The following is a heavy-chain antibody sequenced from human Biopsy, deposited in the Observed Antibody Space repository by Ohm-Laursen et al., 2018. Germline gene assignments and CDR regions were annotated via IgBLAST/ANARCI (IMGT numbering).Heavy chain of an antibody. Sequence: ASVKVSCKASSYTFTDYNIHWMRQAPGQGLEWLGYINCKTGATNYAPKFQGTVTMTRDTSISTANLALGSLRSADTAIYYCSRDPLNGHKRFDYWGQGSLVTVSS. CDR3: SRDPLNGHKRFDY. V-gene: IGHV1-2*02. CDR1: SYTFTDYN. J-gene: IGHJ4*02. D-gene: IGHD2-8*01. CDR2: INCKTGAT.